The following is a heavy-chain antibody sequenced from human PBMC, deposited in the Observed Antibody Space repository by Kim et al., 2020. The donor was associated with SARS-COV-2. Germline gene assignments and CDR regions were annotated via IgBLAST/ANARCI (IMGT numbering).Heavy chain of an antibody. Sequence: ASVKVSCKASGYTFTSYGISWVRQAPGQGLEWMGWISAYNGNTNYAQKLQGRVTMTTDTSTSTAYMELRSLRSDDTAVYYCARDPPRGQFLEWWPRTTNYGMDVWGQGTTVTVSS. V-gene: IGHV1-18*04. CDR2: ISAYNGNT. J-gene: IGHJ6*02. CDR1: GYTFTSYG. CDR3: ARDPPRGQFLEWWPRTTNYGMDV. D-gene: IGHD3-3*01.